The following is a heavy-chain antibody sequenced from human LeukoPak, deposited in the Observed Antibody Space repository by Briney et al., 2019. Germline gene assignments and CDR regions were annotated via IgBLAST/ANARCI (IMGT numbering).Heavy chain of an antibody. D-gene: IGHD6-19*01. V-gene: IGHV4-59*01. Sequence: PSETLSLTCAVYGGSFSGYYWSWIRQPPGKGLEWIGYIYYSGSTNYNPSLKSRVTISVDTSKNQFSLKLSSVTAADTAVYYCARYSSGWYGGGIFDYWGQGTLVTVSS. CDR2: IYYSGST. CDR3: ARYSSGWYGGGIFDY. CDR1: GGSFSGYY. J-gene: IGHJ4*02.